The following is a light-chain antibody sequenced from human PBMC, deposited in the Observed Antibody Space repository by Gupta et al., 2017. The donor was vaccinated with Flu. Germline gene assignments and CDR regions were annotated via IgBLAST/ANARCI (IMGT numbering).Light chain of an antibody. J-gene: IGKJ1*01. CDR2: LGS. Sequence: DIVMTQSPLSLPVTPGEPASISCRSSQSLLHSNGYNYLDWYLQKPGQSPQLLIYLGSNRASGVPDRFRGSGTGTDFTLKISRVEAEDVGVYYCMQALQTPFVTFGQGTKVEIK. V-gene: IGKV2-28*01. CDR1: QSLLHSNGYNY. CDR3: MQALQTPFVT.